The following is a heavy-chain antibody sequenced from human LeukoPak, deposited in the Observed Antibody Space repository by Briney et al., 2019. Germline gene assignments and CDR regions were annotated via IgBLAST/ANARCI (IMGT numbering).Heavy chain of an antibody. CDR3: ARYLYSSSFDY. Sequence: GGSLRLSCAASGFTFSTYWMSWVRQAPGKGLEWVANIRPDGSEKYYVDSVKGRFTISRDNAKNSLYLQMNSLRAEDTAVYYCARYLYSSSFDYWGQGTLVTVSS. D-gene: IGHD6-6*01. J-gene: IGHJ4*02. CDR2: IRPDGSEK. CDR1: GFTFSTYW. V-gene: IGHV3-7*01.